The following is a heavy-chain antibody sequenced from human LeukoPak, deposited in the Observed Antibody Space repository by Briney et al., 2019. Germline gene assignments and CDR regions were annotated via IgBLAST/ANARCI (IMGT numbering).Heavy chain of an antibody. CDR3: ARGRTVGATPFDY. J-gene: IGHJ4*02. CDR2: IIPIFGTA. D-gene: IGHD1-26*01. V-gene: IGHV1-69*13. Sequence: SVKVSCKASGGTFSSYAISRVRQAPGQGLECMGGIIPIFGTANYAQKFQGRVTITADESTSTAYMELSSLRSEDTAVYYCARGRTVGATPFDYWGQGTLVTVSS. CDR1: GGTFSSYA.